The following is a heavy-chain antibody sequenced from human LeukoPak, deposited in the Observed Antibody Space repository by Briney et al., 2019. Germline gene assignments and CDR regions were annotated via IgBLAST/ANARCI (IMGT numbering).Heavy chain of an antibody. CDR1: GGSFSDFY. J-gene: IGHJ4*02. CDR3: ARLYSGSYIY. V-gene: IGHV4-34*01. Sequence: PSETLSLTCAVYGGSFSDFYWNWIRQPPGKGLEWIGEINHNGSTNYNPSLKSRVTISVDTSKNQFSLKLSSVTAADTAVYYCARLYSGSYIYWGQGTLVTVSS. CDR2: INHNGST. D-gene: IGHD1-26*01.